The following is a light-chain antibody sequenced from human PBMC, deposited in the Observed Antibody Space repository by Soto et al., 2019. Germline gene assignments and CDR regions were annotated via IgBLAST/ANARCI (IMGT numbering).Light chain of an antibody. J-gene: IGKJ1*01. V-gene: IGKV3-20*01. Sequence: EIVLTQSPGTLSLSPGERATLSCGVSQSVSSNFLAWYQQKPGQAPRLLIYGASSRATGIPDRFSGSGSGTDFALTISRLEPEDFAVYYCQQYGSSPGTFGQGTKVEI. CDR1: QSVSSNF. CDR3: QQYGSSPGT. CDR2: GAS.